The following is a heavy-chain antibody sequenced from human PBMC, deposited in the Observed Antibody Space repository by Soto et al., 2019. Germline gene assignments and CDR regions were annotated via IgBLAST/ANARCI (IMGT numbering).Heavy chain of an antibody. CDR1: GGSISSGGYY. CDR2: IYYSGSP. CDR3: ARMLGATIFDY. V-gene: IGHV4-31*03. J-gene: IGHJ4*02. Sequence: PSETLSLTCTVSGGSISSGGYYWNWIRQHPGKGLEWIGYIYYSGSPYYNPSLKSRVTISVDTSKNQFSLELSSVTAADTAVYYCARMLGATIFDYWGQGTLVTVSS. D-gene: IGHD5-12*01.